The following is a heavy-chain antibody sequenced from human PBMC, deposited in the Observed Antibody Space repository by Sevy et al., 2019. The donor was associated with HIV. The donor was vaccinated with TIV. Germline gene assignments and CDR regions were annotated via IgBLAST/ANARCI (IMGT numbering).Heavy chain of an antibody. CDR3: ARLTAVAGTRVEDYYYYGMDV. CDR1: GGTFSSYA. Sequence: ASVKVSCKASGGTFSSYAISWVRQAPGQGLEWMGGTIPIFGTANYAQKFQGRVTITADESTSTAYMELSSLRSEDTAVYYCARLTAVAGTRVEDYYYYGMDVWGQGTTVTVSS. D-gene: IGHD6-19*01. V-gene: IGHV1-69*13. J-gene: IGHJ6*02. CDR2: TIPIFGTA.